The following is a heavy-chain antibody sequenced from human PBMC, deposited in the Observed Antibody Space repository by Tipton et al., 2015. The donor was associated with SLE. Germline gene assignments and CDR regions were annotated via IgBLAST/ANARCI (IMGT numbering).Heavy chain of an antibody. J-gene: IGHJ5*02. CDR3: ARVQAYEGFDP. D-gene: IGHD3-16*01. CDR1: GGSISSGGYY. V-gene: IGHV4-39*07. Sequence: TLSLTCTVSGGSISSGGYYWTWIRQLPGKGLEWIGSIYYSGSTYYNPSLKSRATISVDTSKNQFSLKLSSVTAADTAVYYCARVQAYEGFDPWGQGTLVTVSS. CDR2: IYYSGST.